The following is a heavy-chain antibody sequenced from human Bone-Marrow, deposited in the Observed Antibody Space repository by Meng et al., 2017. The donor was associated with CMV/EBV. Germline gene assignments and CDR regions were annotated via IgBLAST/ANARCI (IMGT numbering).Heavy chain of an antibody. D-gene: IGHD3-22*01. J-gene: IGHJ4*02. CDR2: IRYDGSTK. CDR1: GFTFNTYG. V-gene: IGHV3-30*02. Sequence: GESLKISCAASGFTFNTYGMHWVRQAPGKGLEWVAFIRYDGSTKYFADSMKGRFTMSRDNSKNTLYLQMNSLRTEDTAVYYCAKAQYSYDSIASGGWGQGTLVTVSS. CDR3: AKAQYSYDSIASGG.